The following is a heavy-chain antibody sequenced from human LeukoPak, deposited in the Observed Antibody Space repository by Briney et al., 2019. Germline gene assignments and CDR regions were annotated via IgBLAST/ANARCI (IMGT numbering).Heavy chain of an antibody. CDR3: ARDQNKYDSSGYYYNQYGMDV. CDR2: IYYSGNT. CDR1: GGSISSGDYY. V-gene: IGHV4-30-4*01. J-gene: IGHJ6*02. D-gene: IGHD3-22*01. Sequence: SETLSLTCTVSGGSISSGDYYWTWIRQPPGKGLEWIGYIYYSGNTHYNPSLKSRVSISVDTAKNQFSLNLSSVTAADTAVYYCARDQNKYDSSGYYYNQYGMDVWGQGTTVTVSS.